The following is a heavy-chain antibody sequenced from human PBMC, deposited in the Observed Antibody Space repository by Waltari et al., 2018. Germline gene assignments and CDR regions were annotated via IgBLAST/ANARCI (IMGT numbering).Heavy chain of an antibody. Sequence: EEQLLQSGGGLVQPGGSLRLSCAGSGLTFRRYSMVWVRQAPGRRLQWVSAICGAGTGTYYADSVKGRFTISRDNFMKTLYLQMNSLSADDTAVYYCATFPGAETFDMWGQGTMVTVSS. J-gene: IGHJ3*02. D-gene: IGHD3-10*01. V-gene: IGHV3-23*01. CDR2: ICGAGTGT. CDR1: GLTFRRYS. CDR3: ATFPGAETFDM.